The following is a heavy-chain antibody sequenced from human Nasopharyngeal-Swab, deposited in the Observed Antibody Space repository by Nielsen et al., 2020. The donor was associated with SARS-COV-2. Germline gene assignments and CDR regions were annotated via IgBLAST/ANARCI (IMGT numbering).Heavy chain of an antibody. CDR3: AREGGYCGSTSCPRVGMDV. CDR1: GGSFSGYY. J-gene: IGHJ6*02. Sequence: SETLSLTCAVYGGSFSGYYWSWIRQPPGKGLEWIGEINHSGSTNYNPSLKSRVTISVDTSKNQFSLKLSSVTAADTAVYYCAREGGYCGSTSCPRVGMDVWGQGTTVTVSS. D-gene: IGHD2-2*01. CDR2: INHSGST. V-gene: IGHV4-34*01.